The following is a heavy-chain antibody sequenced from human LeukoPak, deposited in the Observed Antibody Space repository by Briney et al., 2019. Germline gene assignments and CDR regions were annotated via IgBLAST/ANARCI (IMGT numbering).Heavy chain of an antibody. CDR2: ISGSGDST. CDR3: ARGPNYDILTGWRKTHNAFDI. J-gene: IGHJ3*02. CDR1: GFIFSNHG. D-gene: IGHD3-9*01. V-gene: IGHV3-23*01. Sequence: GGTLRLSCAASGFIFSNHGMNWVRQAPGKGLEWVSTISGSGDSTYYADSVKGRFTTSRDNSKNTLYLQMNSLRTEDTAVYYCARGPNYDILTGWRKTHNAFDIWGRGTMVTVSS.